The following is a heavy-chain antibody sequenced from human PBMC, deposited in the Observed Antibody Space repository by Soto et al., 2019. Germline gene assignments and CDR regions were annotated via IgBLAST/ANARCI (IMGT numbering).Heavy chain of an antibody. CDR3: ARDGSGYDFWSGPYFFDY. V-gene: IGHV4-59*01. CDR2: IYYNGRT. J-gene: IGHJ4*02. D-gene: IGHD3-3*01. CDR1: GGSISTYY. Sequence: SETLSLTCTVSGGSISTYYWSWIRQPPGKGLEWIGYIYYNGRTNYNPSLESRVTISLDTSKSQFSLTLSSVSAADTAVYYCARDGSGYDFWSGPYFFDYWGPGTLVTVSS.